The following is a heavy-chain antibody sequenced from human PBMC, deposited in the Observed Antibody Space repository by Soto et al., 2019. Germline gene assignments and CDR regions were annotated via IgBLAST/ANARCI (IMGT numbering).Heavy chain of an antibody. J-gene: IGHJ5*02. CDR3: ARLAGYSYGPNWFDP. CDR1: GYSFTSYW. Sequence: GESLKISCKGSGYSFTSYWIGWVRQMPGKGLEWMGIIYPGDSDTRYSPSFQGQVTISADKSISTAYLQWSSLKASDTAMYYCARLAGYSYGPNWFDPWGQGTLVTVSS. V-gene: IGHV5-51*01. CDR2: IYPGDSDT. D-gene: IGHD5-18*01.